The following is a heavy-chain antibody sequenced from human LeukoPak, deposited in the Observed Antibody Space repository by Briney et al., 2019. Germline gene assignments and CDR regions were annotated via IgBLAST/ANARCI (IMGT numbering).Heavy chain of an antibody. V-gene: IGHV3-23*01. Sequence: GGSLRLSCAASGFTFSTYGMSWVRQAPGKGLEWVSAISGSGGSTYYADSVKGRFTISRDNAKNSLYLQMNSLRAEDTAVYYCARDVFGTTGTTFDYWGQGTLVTVSS. J-gene: IGHJ4*02. CDR2: ISGSGGST. CDR3: ARDVFGTTGTTFDY. CDR1: GFTFSTYG. D-gene: IGHD1-1*01.